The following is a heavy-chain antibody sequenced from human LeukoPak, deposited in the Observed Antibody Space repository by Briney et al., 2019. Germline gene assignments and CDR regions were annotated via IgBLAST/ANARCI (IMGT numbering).Heavy chain of an antibody. CDR2: IYYSGST. V-gene: IGHV4-30-4*01. J-gene: IGHJ5*02. D-gene: IGHD6-19*01. CDR3: ARDGVSGWRINNWFDP. Sequence: SETLSLTCTVSGGSISSGDYYWSWIRQPPGKGLEWIGYIYYSGSTYYNPSLKSRVTISVDTSKNQFSLKLSSVTAADTAVYYCARDGVSGWRINNWFDPWGQGTPVTVSS. CDR1: GGSISSGDYY.